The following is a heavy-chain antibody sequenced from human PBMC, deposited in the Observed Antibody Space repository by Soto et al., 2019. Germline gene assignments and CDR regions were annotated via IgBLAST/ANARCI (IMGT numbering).Heavy chain of an antibody. CDR3: PKDRARYGGGGSYYSIFDY. J-gene: IGHJ4*02. D-gene: IGHD2-15*01. CDR2: ISYDGSNK. Sequence: PGGSLRLSCAASGFTFSSYGMHWVRQAPGKGLEWVAVISYDGSNKYYADSVKGRFTISRDNSKSTLYLQMNSLRAEDTAVYYCPKDRARYGGGGSYYSIFDYWGQGTLVTVSP. V-gene: IGHV3-30*18. CDR1: GFTFSSYG.